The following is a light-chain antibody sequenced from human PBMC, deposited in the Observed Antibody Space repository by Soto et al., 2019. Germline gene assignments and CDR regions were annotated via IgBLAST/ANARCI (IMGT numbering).Light chain of an antibody. V-gene: IGLV1-47*01. CDR1: RSNVGSYY. Sequence: QSVLTQPPSASGTPGQRVTISCSGSRSNVGSYYVYWFQQLPGTAPKLLIYRNSQRPSGVPDRFSGSKPGTSASLAISGLRSEDEADYYCAAWDDSLSGLVFGGGTKLTVL. CDR3: AAWDDSLSGLV. CDR2: RNS. J-gene: IGLJ2*01.